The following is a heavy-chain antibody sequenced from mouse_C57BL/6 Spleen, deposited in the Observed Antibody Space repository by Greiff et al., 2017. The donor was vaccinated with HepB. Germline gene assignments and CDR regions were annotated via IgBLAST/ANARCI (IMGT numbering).Heavy chain of an antibody. Sequence: QVQLKESGAELVKPGASVKISCKASGYAFSSYWLNWVKQRPGKGLEWIGQIYPGDGDTNYNGKFKGKATLTADKSSSTTYMQLSSLTSEDSAVYFCARGYDYYAMDYWGQGTSVTVSP. D-gene: IGHD1-1*02. V-gene: IGHV1-80*01. CDR3: ARGYDYYAMDY. CDR1: GYAFSSYW. CDR2: IYPGDGDT. J-gene: IGHJ4*01.